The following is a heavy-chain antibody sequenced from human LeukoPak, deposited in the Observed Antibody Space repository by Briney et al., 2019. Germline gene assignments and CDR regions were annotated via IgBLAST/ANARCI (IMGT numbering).Heavy chain of an antibody. V-gene: IGHV1-8*01. D-gene: IGHD6-13*01. Sequence: ASVKVSCKASGYTFTSYDINWVRQATGQGLEWMGWMNPNSGNTGYAQKFQGRVTMTRNTSISTAYMELSSLRSEDTAVYYCARTTRIAAKSFRSSRSSNGFDPWGQGTLVTVSS. CDR3: ARTTRIAAKSFRSSRSSNGFDP. CDR1: GYTFTSYD. CDR2: MNPNSGNT. J-gene: IGHJ5*02.